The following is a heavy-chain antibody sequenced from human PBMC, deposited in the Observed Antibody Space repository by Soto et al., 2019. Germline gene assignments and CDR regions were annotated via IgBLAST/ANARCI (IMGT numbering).Heavy chain of an antibody. J-gene: IGHJ4*02. Sequence: ASVKVSCKASGYTFTSYAMHWVRQAPGQRLEWMGWINAGNGNTKYSQKFQGRVTITSDTSASTAYMELSSLRSEDTAMYYCARAKGLIWFGDLGGHYFDYWGQGTLVTVSS. CDR1: GYTFTSYA. V-gene: IGHV1-3*01. D-gene: IGHD3-10*01. CDR2: INAGNGNT. CDR3: ARAKGLIWFGDLGGHYFDY.